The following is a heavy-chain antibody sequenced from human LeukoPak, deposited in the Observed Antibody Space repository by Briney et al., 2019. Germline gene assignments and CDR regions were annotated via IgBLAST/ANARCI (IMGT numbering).Heavy chain of an antibody. CDR3: AKDTDYSTDHDAFDI. CDR1: SGSISTSNYY. J-gene: IGHJ3*02. D-gene: IGHD4-11*01. CDR2: IFYSGST. Sequence: SETLSLTCTVSSGSISTSNYYWGWVRQPPGKALEWIGNIFYSGSTYYSPSLKSRVTISLDTSRNQFSLKLNSVTAADTAVYYCAKDTDYSTDHDAFDIWGQGTMVTVSS. V-gene: IGHV4-39*07.